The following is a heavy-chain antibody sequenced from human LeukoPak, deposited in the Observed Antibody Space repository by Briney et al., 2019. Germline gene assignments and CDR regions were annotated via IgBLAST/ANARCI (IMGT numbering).Heavy chain of an antibody. Sequence: GGSLRLSCAASGFTFTSYGMHWVRQAPGKGLEWVAFIRYDGSNKYYADSVKGRFTISRDNSKNTLYLQMNSLRAEDTAVYYCASGYGASGYYGMDVWGQGTTVTVSS. D-gene: IGHD5-12*01. J-gene: IGHJ6*02. CDR2: IRYDGSNK. V-gene: IGHV3-30*02. CDR3: ASGYGASGYYGMDV. CDR1: GFTFTSYG.